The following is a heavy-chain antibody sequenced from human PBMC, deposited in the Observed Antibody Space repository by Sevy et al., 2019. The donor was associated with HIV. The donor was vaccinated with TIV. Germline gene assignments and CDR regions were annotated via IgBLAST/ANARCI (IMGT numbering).Heavy chain of an antibody. CDR3: TRWKGFHSIFDY. CDR1: GFTFGNYA. Sequence: GGSLRLSCTTSGFTFGNYAMNWVRQAPGKGLEWVAFLKSKADGGTVDHAASVKGRFTISRDDSKSIAYLQMNDLTTEDSGVYYCTRWKGFHSIFDYWGQGALVTVSS. V-gene: IGHV3-49*04. CDR2: LKSKADGGTV. D-gene: IGHD1-1*01. J-gene: IGHJ4*02.